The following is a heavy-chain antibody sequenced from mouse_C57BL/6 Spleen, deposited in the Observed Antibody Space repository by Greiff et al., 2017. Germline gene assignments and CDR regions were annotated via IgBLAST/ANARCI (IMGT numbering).Heavy chain of an antibody. Sequence: QVQLQQPGAELVKPGASVQVSCKASGYTFTSSWMHWVKQRPGQGLEWIGRIPPSDSDTNYNQKFKGKATLTVAKSSSTAYMQLSSLTSEDSAVYYCAIIGDIDIIDSNYGYWGKGTTLTVSS. J-gene: IGHJ2*01. V-gene: IGHV1-74*01. D-gene: IGHD2-5*01. CDR3: AIIGDIDIIDSNYGY. CDR2: IPPSDSDT. CDR1: GYTFTSSW.